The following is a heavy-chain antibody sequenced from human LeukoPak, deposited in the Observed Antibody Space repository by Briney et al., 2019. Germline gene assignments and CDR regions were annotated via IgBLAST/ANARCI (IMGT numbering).Heavy chain of an antibody. Sequence: PGGSLRLPCAASGFTFSNYGMHWVRQAPGKGLEWVAVISDDGDYTYYADSVKGRFTISRDNSKNTLYLQMSGLRAEDAALYYCARAGYYYDMSVYWSYLDYWGQGALVTVSS. CDR2: ISDDGDYT. J-gene: IGHJ4*02. CDR3: ARAGYYYDMSVYWSYLDY. CDR1: GFTFSNYG. V-gene: IGHV3-30*19. D-gene: IGHD3-22*01.